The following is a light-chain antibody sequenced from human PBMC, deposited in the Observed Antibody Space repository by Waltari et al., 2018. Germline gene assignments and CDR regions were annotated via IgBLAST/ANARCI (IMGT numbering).Light chain of an antibody. J-gene: IGKJ1*01. CDR3: QQYNSDDWT. CDR2: EVS. CDR1: PVINYY. Sequence: DIQMTQSPSSLAASVGDRVTIPCRASPVINYYVAWIQQKPVNAPKLLIHEVSSLVSGVPSRFSGSGSGTEFTLTISSLQPDDFATYYCQQYNSDDWTFGQGTKVEI. V-gene: IGKV1-16*01.